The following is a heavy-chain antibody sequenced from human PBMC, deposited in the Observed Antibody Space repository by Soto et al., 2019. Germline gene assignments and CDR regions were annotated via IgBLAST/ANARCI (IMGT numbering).Heavy chain of an antibody. J-gene: IGHJ4*02. CDR3: ARIDYGDYEYYFDY. Sequence: QVQLQESGPGLVKPSGTLSLTCAVSGGSSSSSNGWSWVRQPPGKGLEWIGEMYHSGSTNYNPSLKSRITIAVDKSKNQFSMKLSSVDAADTAVYYCARIDYGDYEYYFDYWGQGTLVTVSS. CDR2: MYHSGST. V-gene: IGHV4-4*02. CDR1: GGSSSSSNG. D-gene: IGHD4-17*01.